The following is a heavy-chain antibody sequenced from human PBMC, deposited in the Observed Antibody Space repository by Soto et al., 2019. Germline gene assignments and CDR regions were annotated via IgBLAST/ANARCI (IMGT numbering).Heavy chain of an antibody. CDR1: GFTFSSYG. CDR3: AKEGFSRRAMVRGDYAFDI. V-gene: IGHV3-33*06. Sequence: PGGSLRLSCAASGFTFSSYGMHWVRQAPGKGLEWVAVIWYDGSNKYYADSVKGRFTISRDNSKNTLYLQMNSLRAEDTAVYYCAKEGFSRRAMVRGDYAFDIWGQGTMVTVSS. D-gene: IGHD3-10*01. J-gene: IGHJ3*02. CDR2: IWYDGSNK.